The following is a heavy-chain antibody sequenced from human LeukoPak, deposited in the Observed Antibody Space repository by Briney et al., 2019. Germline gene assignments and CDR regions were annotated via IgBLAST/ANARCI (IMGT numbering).Heavy chain of an antibody. J-gene: IGHJ6*04. Sequence: SVKVSCKASGGTFSSYAISWVRQAPGQGLEWMGGIIPIFGTANYAQKFQGRVTITADKSTSTAYMELSSLRSEDTAVYYCARDRGYCSGGSCGRYYYGMDVWGKGTTVTASS. CDR2: IIPIFGTA. CDR1: GGTFSSYA. CDR3: ARDRGYCSGGSCGRYYYGMDV. V-gene: IGHV1-69*06. D-gene: IGHD2-15*01.